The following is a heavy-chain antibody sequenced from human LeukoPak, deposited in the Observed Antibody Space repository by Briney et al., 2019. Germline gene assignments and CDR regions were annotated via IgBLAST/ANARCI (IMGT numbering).Heavy chain of an antibody. D-gene: IGHD3-22*01. CDR2: ISSSSSYI. CDR1: GFTFSSYN. CDR3: ARRGGSGYYDAFDI. V-gene: IGHV3-21*01. Sequence: GGSLRLSCAASGFTFSSYNMNWVRQAPGKGLEGVSSISSSSSYIYYADSVKGRFTISRDNAKNSLYLQMNSLRAEDTAVYYCARRGGSGYYDAFDIWGQGTMVTVSS. J-gene: IGHJ3*02.